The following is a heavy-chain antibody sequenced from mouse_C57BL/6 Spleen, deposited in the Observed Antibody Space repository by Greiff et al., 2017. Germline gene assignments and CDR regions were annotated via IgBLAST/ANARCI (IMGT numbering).Heavy chain of an antibody. J-gene: IGHJ4*01. Sequence: EVKVVESGGGLVQPGGSLSLSCAASGFTFTDYYMSWVRQPPGKALEWLGFIRNKANGYTTEYSASVKGRFTISRDNSQSILYLQMNALRAEDSATYYCARCDSSGYYAMDYWGQGTSVTVSS. CDR3: ARCDSSGYYAMDY. CDR2: IRNKANGYTT. V-gene: IGHV7-3*01. D-gene: IGHD3-2*02. CDR1: GFTFTDYY.